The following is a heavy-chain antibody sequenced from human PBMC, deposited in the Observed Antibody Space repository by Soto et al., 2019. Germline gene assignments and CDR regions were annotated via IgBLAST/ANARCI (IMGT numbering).Heavy chain of an antibody. D-gene: IGHD2-15*01. CDR3: ARVLCSGGSCYDKPQRFDP. CDR1: GGTFSSYA. Sequence: ASVKVSCKASGGTFSSYAISWVRQAPGQGLEWMGGIIPIFGTANYAQKFQGRVTITADKSTSTAYMELSSLRSEDTAVYYCARVLCSGGSCYDKPQRFDPWGQGTLVTVSS. CDR2: IIPIFGTA. V-gene: IGHV1-69*06. J-gene: IGHJ5*02.